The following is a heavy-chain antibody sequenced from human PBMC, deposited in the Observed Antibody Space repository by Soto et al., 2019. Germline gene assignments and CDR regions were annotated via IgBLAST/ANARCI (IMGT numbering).Heavy chain of an antibody. J-gene: IGHJ4*02. CDR2: ISAYNGNT. D-gene: IGHD2-15*01. V-gene: IGHV1-18*04. Sequence: VASVKVSCKASGYTFTSYGISWVRQAPGQGLELMGWISAYNGNTNYAQQFRGRVAMTRDTSTSTAYMELRSLRSEDTAVYFCARISCKGGSCYFDFDHWGQGTLVTVSS. CDR3: ARISCKGGSCYFDFDH. CDR1: GYTFTSYG.